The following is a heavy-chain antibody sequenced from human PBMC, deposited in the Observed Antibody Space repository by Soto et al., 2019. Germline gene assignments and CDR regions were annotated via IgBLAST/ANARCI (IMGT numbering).Heavy chain of an antibody. Sequence: PGESLKISCKASGYSFTNFWLGWVRQMPGKGLEWLGIIYPGDSETRYGPSFQGQVTISADRSISTAYLQWSSLKASDTAIYYCATQHPLDSSGWYNWGQGTLVTVSS. J-gene: IGHJ4*02. D-gene: IGHD6-19*01. CDR3: ATQHPLDSSGWYN. CDR1: GYSFTNFW. V-gene: IGHV5-51*01. CDR2: IYPGDSET.